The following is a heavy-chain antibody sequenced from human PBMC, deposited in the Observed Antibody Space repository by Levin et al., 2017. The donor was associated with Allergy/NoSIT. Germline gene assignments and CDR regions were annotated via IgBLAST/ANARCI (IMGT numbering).Heavy chain of an antibody. CDR1: GFTFSSYG. Sequence: GGSLRLSCAASGFTFSSYGMHWVRQAPGKGLEWVAVIWDDGYKKYYADSVKGRFTLSRDNSKNPLYLQMNSLRAEDTAVYYCARVLRFYYYDYMDVWGKGTTVTVSS. V-gene: IGHV3-33*01. J-gene: IGHJ6*03. CDR2: IWDDGYKK. D-gene: IGHD5-12*01. CDR3: ARVLRFYYYDYMDV.